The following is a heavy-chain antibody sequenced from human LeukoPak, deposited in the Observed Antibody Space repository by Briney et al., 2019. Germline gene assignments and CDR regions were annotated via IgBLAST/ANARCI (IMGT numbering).Heavy chain of an antibody. CDR3: ARGSFGYYGSIDY. D-gene: IGHD3-10*01. CDR2: ISSSSSYI. V-gene: IGHV3-21*01. CDR1: GFTFSSYS. J-gene: IGHJ4*02. Sequence: GGSLRLSCAASGFTFSSYSMNWVRQAPGKGLEWVSSISSSSSYIYYADSVKGRFTISRDNAKNSLYLQMNSLRAEDTAVYYCARGSFGYYGSIDYWGQGTLVTVSS.